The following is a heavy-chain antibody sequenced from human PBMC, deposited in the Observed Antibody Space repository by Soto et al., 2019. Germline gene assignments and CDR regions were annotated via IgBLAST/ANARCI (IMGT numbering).Heavy chain of an antibody. CDR1: GFTFSSYA. V-gene: IGHV3-23*01. J-gene: IGHJ1*01. CDR3: AQMGVVVVATQTYTAYFQY. Sequence: EVQLLESGGGLVQPGGSLRLSCVASGFTFSSYAMSWVRQAPGKGLEWVSGIIGSVGRSYYADSVQGRFTISRDNSKNPVYLQMNSLRVDDTATYYCAQMGVVVVATQTYTAYFQYWGQGTLVTVSS. D-gene: IGHD2-15*01. CDR2: IIGSVGRS.